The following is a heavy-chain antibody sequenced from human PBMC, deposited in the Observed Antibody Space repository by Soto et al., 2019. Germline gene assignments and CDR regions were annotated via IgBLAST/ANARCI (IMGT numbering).Heavy chain of an antibody. V-gene: IGHV3-48*03. CDR2: ISSSGSTI. CDR1: GFTFSSYE. Sequence: GGSLRLSCAASGFTFSSYEMNWVRQAPGKGLEWVSYISSSGSTIYYADSVKGRFTISRDNAKNSLYLQMNSLRAEDTAVYYCARGSSSGYPGGYWGQGTLVTVSP. D-gene: IGHD3-22*01. CDR3: ARGSSSGYPGGY. J-gene: IGHJ4*02.